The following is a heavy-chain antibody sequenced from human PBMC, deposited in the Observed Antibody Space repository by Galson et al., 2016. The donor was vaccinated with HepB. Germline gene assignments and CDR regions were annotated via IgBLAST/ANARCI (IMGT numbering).Heavy chain of an antibody. D-gene: IGHD6-6*01. Sequence: SLRLSCAASGFTFRTYAMHWVRQAPGKGLEWVAVISYDGSNKYYADSVKGRFTISRDNSKNTLYLQMNSLRPEDTAVYYCARGGVGSSWAHDYWGQGTLVTVSS. CDR3: ARGGVGSSWAHDY. CDR1: GFTFRTYA. CDR2: ISYDGSNK. V-gene: IGHV3-30-3*01. J-gene: IGHJ4*02.